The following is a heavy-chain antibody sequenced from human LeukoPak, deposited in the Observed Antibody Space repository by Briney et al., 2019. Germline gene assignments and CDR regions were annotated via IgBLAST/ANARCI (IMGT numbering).Heavy chain of an antibody. Sequence: SGGSLRLSCAASGFTFNDYGMSWVRQAPGKGLEWVSGINWNGDSTNYADSVKGRFTISRDNAQNSLYLQMNSLRAEDTAFYHCARGFRYGGQGHRGDFYMDVWGKGTTVTVSS. CDR3: ARGFRYGGQGHRGDFYMDV. CDR1: GFTFNDYG. CDR2: INWNGDST. V-gene: IGHV3-20*01. D-gene: IGHD4-23*01. J-gene: IGHJ6*03.